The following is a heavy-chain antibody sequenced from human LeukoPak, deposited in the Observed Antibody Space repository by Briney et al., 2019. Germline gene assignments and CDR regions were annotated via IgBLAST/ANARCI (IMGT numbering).Heavy chain of an antibody. CDR1: GFTFSSYS. V-gene: IGHV3-21*01. CDR3: ARADYDFWSSYFPYYYYGMDV. Sequence: GSLRLSCAASGFTFSSYSMNWVRQAPGKGLEWVSSISSSSSYIYYADSVKGRFTISRDNAKNSLYLQMNSLRAEDTAVYYCARADYDFWSSYFPYYYYGMDVWGQGTTVTVSS. D-gene: IGHD3-3*01. J-gene: IGHJ6*02. CDR2: ISSSSSYI.